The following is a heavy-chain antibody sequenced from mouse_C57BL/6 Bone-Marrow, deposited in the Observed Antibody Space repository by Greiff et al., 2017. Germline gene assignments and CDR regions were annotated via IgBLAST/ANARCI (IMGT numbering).Heavy chain of an antibody. Sequence: EVQLQQSGPELVKPGASVKIPCKASGYTFTDYNMDWVKQSHGKSLEWIGDINPNNGGTNYNQKFKGKATLPVDKSSSTAYMELRSLTSEDTAVYYCARPTAYYSTPWYFDVGGTGTTVTVSS. D-gene: IGHD2-5*01. J-gene: IGHJ1*03. CDR1: GYTFTDYN. V-gene: IGHV1-18*01. CDR2: INPNNGGT. CDR3: ARPTAYYSTPWYFDV.